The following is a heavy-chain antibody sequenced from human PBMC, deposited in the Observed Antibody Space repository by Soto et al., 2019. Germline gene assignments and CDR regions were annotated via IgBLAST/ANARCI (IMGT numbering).Heavy chain of an antibody. CDR2: IYYRGST. CDR1: GGSVSSGSYY. Sequence: QVQLQESGPGLVKPSETLSLTCTVSGGSVSSGSYYWSWIRQPPGKGLEWIGYIYYRGSTNYNPSLKSRVTISVDTSTIQFPRKMSSVTAADTAVYYCASGCYGSGSSYSVDWFDPWGQGTLVTVSP. V-gene: IGHV4-61*01. CDR3: ASGCYGSGSSYSVDWFDP. D-gene: IGHD3-10*01. J-gene: IGHJ5*02.